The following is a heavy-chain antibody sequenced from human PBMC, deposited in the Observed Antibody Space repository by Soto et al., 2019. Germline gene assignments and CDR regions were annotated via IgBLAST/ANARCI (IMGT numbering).Heavy chain of an antibody. CDR1: GFTIRSYG. Sequence: GGSLRLSCAASGFTIRSYGMHWVRQAPGKGLEWVAVIWYDGSNKYYADSVKGRFTISRDNSKNTLYLQMSSLRAEDTAVYYCSCPSGDFDIWGQGTMVTVSS. CDR3: SCPSGDFDI. CDR2: IWYDGSNK. J-gene: IGHJ3*02. V-gene: IGHV3-33*01. D-gene: IGHD2-21*01.